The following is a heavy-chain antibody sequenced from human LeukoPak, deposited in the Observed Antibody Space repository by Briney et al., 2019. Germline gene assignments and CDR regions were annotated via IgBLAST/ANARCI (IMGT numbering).Heavy chain of an antibody. CDR2: VFYSGGT. CDR1: GGSISSSTYY. Sequence: KASETLSLTCSVSGGSISSSTYYGGWIRQPPGKGLEWVGNVFYSGGTYYNPSLKSRVTISIDTSKSHFSLKLRSVTAADTAVYYCARGVWPRGGDFSRWFDPWGQGTLVTVSS. D-gene: IGHD2-21*02. J-gene: IGHJ5*02. CDR3: ARGVWPRGGDFSRWFDP. V-gene: IGHV4-39*07.